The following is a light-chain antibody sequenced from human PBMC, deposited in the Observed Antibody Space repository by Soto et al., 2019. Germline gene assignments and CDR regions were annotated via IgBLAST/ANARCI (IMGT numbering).Light chain of an antibody. CDR2: EVS. CDR3: SSYAGINNLV. Sequence: QSALTQPPSASGSPGQSVTISCTGTSSDVGGYNYVSWYQQHPGKAPKLMMYEVSKRPSGVPDRFSGSKSGNTASLTVSGLQAEDEADYYCSSYAGINNLVFGGGTKLTVL. CDR1: SSDVGGYNY. J-gene: IGLJ2*01. V-gene: IGLV2-8*01.